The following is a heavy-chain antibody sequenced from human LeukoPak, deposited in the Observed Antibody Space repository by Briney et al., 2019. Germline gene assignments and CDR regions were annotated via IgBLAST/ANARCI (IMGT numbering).Heavy chain of an antibody. J-gene: IGHJ4*02. Sequence: GGSLRLSCAASGFTFSSYAMHWVRQAPGKGLEWVAVISYDGSNKYYADSVKGRFTISRDNSKNTLYLQMNSLRAEDTAVYYCARVASNYYDSSGYYHYWGQGTLVTVSS. V-gene: IGHV3-30-3*01. D-gene: IGHD3-22*01. CDR2: ISYDGSNK. CDR3: ARVASNYYDSSGYYHY. CDR1: GFTFSSYA.